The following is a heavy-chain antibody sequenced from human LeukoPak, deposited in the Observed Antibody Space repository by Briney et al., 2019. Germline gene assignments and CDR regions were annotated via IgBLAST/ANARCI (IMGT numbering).Heavy chain of an antibody. D-gene: IGHD3-10*02. CDR3: ARADSKVFGGFDY. CDR2: IYFSRST. J-gene: IGHJ4*02. Sequence: SETLSLTCTVSGGSISSYYWSWIRQPPGKGLEWIGYIYFSRSTNYNPSLKSRVTISVDTSKNQFSLKLSSVTAADAAVYYCARADSKVFGGFDYWGQGTLVTVSS. CDR1: GGSISSYY. V-gene: IGHV4-59*01.